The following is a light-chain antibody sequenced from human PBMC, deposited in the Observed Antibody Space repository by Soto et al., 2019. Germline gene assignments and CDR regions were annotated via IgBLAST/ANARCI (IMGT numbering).Light chain of an antibody. Sequence: EIVLTQSPGTLSLSPGERATLSCRASQSVSSSYLAWYQQKPGQAPRLLIYDASNRATGIPDRFSGSGSGTDFTLTINRLEPEDFAVYYCQQSGSSPRTFGQGTKV. CDR2: DAS. J-gene: IGKJ2*01. CDR3: QQSGSSPRT. V-gene: IGKV3-20*01. CDR1: QSVSSSY.